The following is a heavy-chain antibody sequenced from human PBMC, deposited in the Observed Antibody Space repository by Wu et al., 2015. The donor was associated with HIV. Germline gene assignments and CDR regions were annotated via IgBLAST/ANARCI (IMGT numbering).Heavy chain of an antibody. Sequence: QVQLVQSGAEVKKPGSSLKVSCKASGGTFSDYSISWVQQAPGQGLEWMGWINPDGGGTNYAQKFQGRVTMTRDTSISTAYMELSRLTSDDTAVYYCAREGLIITHIYYFDYWGQGALVTVSS. CDR2: INPDGGGT. CDR1: GGTFSDYS. CDR3: AREGLIITHIYYFDY. D-gene: IGHD3-9*01. V-gene: IGHV1-2*02. J-gene: IGHJ4*02.